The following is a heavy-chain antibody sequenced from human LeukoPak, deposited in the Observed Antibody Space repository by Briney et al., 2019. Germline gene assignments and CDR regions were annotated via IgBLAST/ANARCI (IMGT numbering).Heavy chain of an antibody. CDR2: ISSSGSTI. CDR3: ARDNPAAGTYGMDV. J-gene: IGHJ6*02. D-gene: IGHD2-15*01. CDR1: GFTFSSYE. Sequence: GGSLRLSCAASGFTFSSYEMNWVREAPGKGLEWVSYISSSGSTIYYADSVKGRFTTSRDNAKNSLYLQMNSLRAEDTAVYYCARDNPAAGTYGMDVWGQGTTVTVSS. V-gene: IGHV3-48*03.